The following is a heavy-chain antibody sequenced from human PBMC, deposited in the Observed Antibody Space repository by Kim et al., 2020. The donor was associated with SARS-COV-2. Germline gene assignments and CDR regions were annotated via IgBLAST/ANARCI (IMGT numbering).Heavy chain of an antibody. V-gene: IGHV4-61*07. Sequence: NPSLRSRVTISVDTSKNQFSRKLSSVTAADTAVYYCARLRRDGYNSDFDYWGQGTLVTVSS. D-gene: IGHD5-12*01. CDR3: ARLRRDGYNSDFDY. J-gene: IGHJ4*02.